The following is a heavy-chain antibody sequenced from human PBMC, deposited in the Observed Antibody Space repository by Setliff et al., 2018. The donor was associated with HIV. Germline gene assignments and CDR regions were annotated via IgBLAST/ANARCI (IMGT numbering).Heavy chain of an antibody. D-gene: IGHD2-21*01. CDR3: AKLLGNGGNSDPFDI. CDR2: SSSSSST. J-gene: IGHJ3*02. Sequence: GGSLRLSCAASGFTFSSYSMNWVRQAPGKGLEWVSYSSSSSSTFNADSVKGRFTISRDNSKESLYLQMDRLTTADTGLYYCAKLLGNGGNSDPFDIWGQGTSVTVSS. CDR1: GFTFSSYS. V-gene: IGHV3-48*04.